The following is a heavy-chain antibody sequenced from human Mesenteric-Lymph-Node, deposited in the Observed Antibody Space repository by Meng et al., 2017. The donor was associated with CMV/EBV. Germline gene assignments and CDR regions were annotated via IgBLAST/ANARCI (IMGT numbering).Heavy chain of an antibody. V-gene: IGHV4-39*01. Sequence: HLQLQESVLGRVKPAETLSLTCTVPGGYISSSSYYWGWIRQPPGKGLEWIGSIYYSGSTYYNPSLKSRVTISVDTSKNQFSLKLSSVTAADTAVYYCARPHYYGSGSSPWFDPWGQGTLVTVSS. CDR3: ARPHYYGSGSSPWFDP. J-gene: IGHJ5*02. CDR2: IYYSGST. D-gene: IGHD3-10*01. CDR1: GGYISSSSYY.